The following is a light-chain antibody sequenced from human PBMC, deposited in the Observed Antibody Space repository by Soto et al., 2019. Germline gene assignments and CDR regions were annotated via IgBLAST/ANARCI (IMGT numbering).Light chain of an antibody. CDR3: QQYNSYPLT. J-gene: IGKJ4*01. V-gene: IGKV1-8*01. Sequence: AIRMTQSPSSLSASTGDRVTITCRASQGISSYLAWYQQKPGKAPKLLIYKASSLESGVPSRFSGSGSGTEFTLTISSLQPDDFATYYCQQYNSYPLTFGGGTKVDIK. CDR2: KAS. CDR1: QGISSY.